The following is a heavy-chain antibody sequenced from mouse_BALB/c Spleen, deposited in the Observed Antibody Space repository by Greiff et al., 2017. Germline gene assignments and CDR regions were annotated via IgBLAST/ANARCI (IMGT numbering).Heavy chain of an antibody. D-gene: IGHD2-4*01. J-gene: IGHJ2*01. Sequence: VQLQESGAELAKPGASVKMSCKASGYTFTSYWMHWVKHRPGQGLEWIGYINPSTGYTEYNQKFKDKATLTADKSSSTAYMQLSSLTSEDSAVYYCARTYYDYVDYWGQGTTLTVSS. CDR2: INPSTGYT. V-gene: IGHV1-7*01. CDR3: ARTYYDYVDY. CDR1: GYTFTSYW.